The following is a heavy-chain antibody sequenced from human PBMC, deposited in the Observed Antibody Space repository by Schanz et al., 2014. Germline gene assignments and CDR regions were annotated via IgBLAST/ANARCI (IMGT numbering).Heavy chain of an antibody. J-gene: IGHJ4*02. CDR1: GFTFNSYG. Sequence: QVQLVESGGGVVQPGRSLRLSCAASGFTFNSYGMHWVRQAPGKGLEWVSIMFPGGNTYYADSVKGRFTISRDNSKNTLFLQMNSLRAEDAAFYYCAKDGVEAVATVWGQGILVTVSS. CDR2: MFPGGNT. V-gene: IGHV3-NL1*01. CDR3: AKDGVEAVATV. D-gene: IGHD5-12*01.